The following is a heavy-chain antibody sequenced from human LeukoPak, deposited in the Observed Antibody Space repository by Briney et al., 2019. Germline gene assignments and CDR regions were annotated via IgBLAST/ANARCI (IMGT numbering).Heavy chain of an antibody. Sequence: GGSLRLSCAASGFTSSSYGMHWVRQAPGKGLEWVAVIWYDGSNKYYADSVKGRFTISRDNSKNTLYLQMNSLRAEDTAVYYCARDGSGIAVAGTYPNLEYYFDYWGQGTLVTVSS. J-gene: IGHJ4*02. CDR2: IWYDGSNK. CDR1: GFTSSSYG. CDR3: ARDGSGIAVAGTYPNLEYYFDY. D-gene: IGHD6-19*01. V-gene: IGHV3-33*01.